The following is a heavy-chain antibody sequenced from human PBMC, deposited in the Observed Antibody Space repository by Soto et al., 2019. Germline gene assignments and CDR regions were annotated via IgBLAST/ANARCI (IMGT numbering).Heavy chain of an antibody. V-gene: IGHV1-18*01. CDR1: CYRFTSYG. J-gene: IGHJ6*02. D-gene: IGHD6-19*01. CDR3: ARASSGWFPYYYYGMDV. CDR2: ISAYNGNT. Sequence: ASVKVSCKATCYRFTSYGITWVRQAPGQWLEWMGWISAYNGNTNYAQKLQGRVTMTTDTSTSTAYMELRSLRSDDTAVYYCARASSGWFPYYYYGMDVWGQGTTVTVSS.